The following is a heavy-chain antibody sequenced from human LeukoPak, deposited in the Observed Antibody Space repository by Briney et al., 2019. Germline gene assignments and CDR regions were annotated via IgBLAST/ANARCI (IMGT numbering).Heavy chain of an antibody. CDR3: ARIKWELPGGFDY. CDR1: GGSISSYY. J-gene: IGHJ4*02. V-gene: IGHV4-59*08. CDR2: IYYSGST. D-gene: IGHD1-26*01. Sequence: SETLSLTCTVSGGSISSYYWSWIRQPPGKGLEWIGYIYYSGSTNYNPSLKSRVTISVDTSKNQFSLKLSSVTAADMAVYYCARIKWELPGGFDYWGQGALVTVSS.